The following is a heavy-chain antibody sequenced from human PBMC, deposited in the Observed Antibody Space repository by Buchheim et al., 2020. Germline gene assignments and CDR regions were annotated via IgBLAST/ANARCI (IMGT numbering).Heavy chain of an antibody. CDR2: IYYTGST. J-gene: IGHJ6*02. CDR3: ARGHASGTTHYYYGLDV. CDR1: GGSISSSIYF. V-gene: IGHV4-39*02. Sequence: QLQLQESGPGLVKPSETLSLTCTVSGGSISSSIYFWVWIRQPPGKGLEWIGSIYYTGSTNYNPSLKSRVTMSVDTSKSHFSLRLSSLTAADTAVYYCARGHASGTTHYYYGLDVWGQGTT. D-gene: IGHD3-10*01.